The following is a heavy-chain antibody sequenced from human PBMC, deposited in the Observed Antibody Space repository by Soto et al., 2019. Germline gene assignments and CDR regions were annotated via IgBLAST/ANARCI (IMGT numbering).Heavy chain of an antibody. D-gene: IGHD3-10*01. Sequence: SETLSLTCTVSGGSISSGGYYWSWIRQHPGKGLEWIGCIYYSGSTYYNPSLKSRVTISVDTSKNQFSLKLSSVTAADTAVYYCARASYGSGSYYGVGQYYYYYGMDVWGQGTTVTVSS. CDR2: IYYSGST. CDR1: GGSISSGGYY. J-gene: IGHJ6*02. V-gene: IGHV4-31*03. CDR3: ARASYGSGSYYGVGQYYYYYGMDV.